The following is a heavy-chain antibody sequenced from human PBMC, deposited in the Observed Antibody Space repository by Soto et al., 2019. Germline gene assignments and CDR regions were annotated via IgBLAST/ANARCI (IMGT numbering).Heavy chain of an antibody. CDR1: GGSISSSSYY. D-gene: IGHD5-18*01. Sequence: QLQLQESGPGLVKPSETLSLTCTVSGGSISSSSYYWGWIRQPPGKGLEWIGSIYYSGSTYYNPSLKSRVTISVDTSKNQFSLKLSSVTAADTAVYYCAIHVEHLGTQLCLRPPFDYWGQGTLVTVSS. J-gene: IGHJ4*02. V-gene: IGHV4-39*01. CDR2: IYYSGST. CDR3: AIHVEHLGTQLCLRPPFDY.